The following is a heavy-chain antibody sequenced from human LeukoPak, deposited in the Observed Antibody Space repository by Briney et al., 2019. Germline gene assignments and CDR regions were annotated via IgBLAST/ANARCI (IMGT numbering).Heavy chain of an antibody. Sequence: GRSPRLSCVASGSIFSSYVMHWVRQAPGKGLEWVAVIWYDGSNEYYADSVKGRFTISRDNAKNSLYLQMDSLRVEDTAVYYCARGRECSGTGCYLPGIYWGQGILVTVSS. D-gene: IGHD2-2*01. CDR3: ARGRECSGTGCYLPGIY. J-gene: IGHJ4*02. CDR2: IWYDGSNE. CDR1: GSIFSSYV. V-gene: IGHV3-33*01.